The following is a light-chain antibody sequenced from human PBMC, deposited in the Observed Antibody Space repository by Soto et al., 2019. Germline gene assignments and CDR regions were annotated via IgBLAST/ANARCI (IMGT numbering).Light chain of an antibody. CDR1: QSVSSSY. J-gene: IGKJ5*01. Sequence: EIVLTQSPGTLSLSPGERATLSCRASQSVSSSYLAWYQQKPGQAPRLLIYGASSRATGIPDRFSGSGSGPDFTLTIRRLEPEEFAVHYCQPYGSSPLTFGQGARREIK. V-gene: IGKV3-20*01. CDR2: GAS. CDR3: QPYGSSPLT.